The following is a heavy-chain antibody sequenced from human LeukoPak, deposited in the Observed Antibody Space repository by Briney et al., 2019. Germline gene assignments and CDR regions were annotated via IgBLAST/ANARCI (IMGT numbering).Heavy chain of an antibody. J-gene: IGHJ4*02. V-gene: IGHV4-34*01. CDR1: GGSFSGYY. Sequence: SETLSLTCAVYGGSFSGYYWSWIRQPPGKGLEWIGEINHSGSTNYNPSLKSRVTISVDTSKNQFSLKLSSVTAADTAVYYCASGGARRIVFGYWGQGTLVTVSS. CDR2: INHSGST. CDR3: ASGGARRIVFGY. D-gene: IGHD1-26*01.